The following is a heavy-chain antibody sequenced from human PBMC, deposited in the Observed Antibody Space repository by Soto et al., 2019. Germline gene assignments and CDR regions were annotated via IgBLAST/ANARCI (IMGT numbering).Heavy chain of an antibody. D-gene: IGHD3-3*01. CDR2: IYYNGST. J-gene: IGHJ6*02. Sequence: PSETLSLTWTVSGGSVSGGIYYWIWIRQPPGKGLDWIGYIYYNGSTNSNPTLQSRITISAAKSKNHFSLKLSSVTVEDTAVYYCARTFFGVVTSGGAYYYYYGMDVWGQGTTVTVSS. V-gene: IGHV4-61*03. CDR3: ARTFFGVVTSGGAYYYYYGMDV. CDR1: GGSVSGGIYY.